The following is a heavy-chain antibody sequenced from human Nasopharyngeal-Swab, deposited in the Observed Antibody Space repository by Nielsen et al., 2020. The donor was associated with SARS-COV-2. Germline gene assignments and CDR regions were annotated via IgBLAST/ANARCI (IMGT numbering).Heavy chain of an antibody. CDR3: VRRAFSASYFYFDY. CDR1: GSIFTSYW. CDR2: IYPADSDS. V-gene: IGHV5-51*01. Sequence: GESLKISWQGSGSIFTSYWIGWVRQIPGKGLEWMGIIYPADSDSRYSLSFQGQVSISVDKSISTAYLQWNTLKASDTAIYYCVRRAFSASYFYFDYWGPGTLVTVSS. D-gene: IGHD1-26*01. J-gene: IGHJ4*02.